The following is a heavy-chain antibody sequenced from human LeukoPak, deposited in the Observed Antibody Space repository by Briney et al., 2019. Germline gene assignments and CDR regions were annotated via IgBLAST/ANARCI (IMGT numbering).Heavy chain of an antibody. J-gene: IGHJ3*02. CDR2: IYYSGST. CDR3: ARETYYYDSSGYPPAAFDI. Sequence: SKTLSLTCTVSGGSISSYYWSWIRQPPGKGLEWIGYIYYSGSTNYNPSLKSRVTISVDTSKNQFSLKLSSVTAVDTAVYYCARETYYYDSSGYPPAAFDIWGQGTMVTVSS. V-gene: IGHV4-59*01. D-gene: IGHD3-22*01. CDR1: GGSISSYY.